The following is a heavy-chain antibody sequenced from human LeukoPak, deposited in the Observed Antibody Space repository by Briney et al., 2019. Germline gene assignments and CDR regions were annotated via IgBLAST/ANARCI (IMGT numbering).Heavy chain of an antibody. J-gene: IGHJ4*02. CDR2: ISSSNNYI. CDR1: GLTFRSYS. Sequence: GGSLRLSCAASGLTFRSYSMSWVRQAPGKGLEWVSSISSSNNYIYYADSVKGRFTISRDNAKNSLYLQMNSLGAEDTAVYYCARVPSDYWGQGTLVTVSS. V-gene: IGHV3-21*01. CDR3: ARVPSDY.